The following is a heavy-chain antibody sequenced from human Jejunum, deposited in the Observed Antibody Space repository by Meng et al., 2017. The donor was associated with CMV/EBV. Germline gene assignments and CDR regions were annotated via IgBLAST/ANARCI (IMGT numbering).Heavy chain of an antibody. V-gene: IGHV4-38-2*01. Sequence: GYTISSGYYWGWLRQPQGKELEWIVHINHSGSAYYNPSLRSRVSVSIDTSKNHFSLELHSVTAADTAVYYCARTDGGNSEGRFDPWGQGTLVTVSS. D-gene: IGHD4-23*01. CDR3: ARTDGGNSEGRFDP. CDR1: GYTISSGYY. J-gene: IGHJ5*02. CDR2: INHSGSA.